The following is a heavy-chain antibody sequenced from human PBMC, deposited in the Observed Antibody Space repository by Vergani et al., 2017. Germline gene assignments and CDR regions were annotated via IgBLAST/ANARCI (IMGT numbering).Heavy chain of an antibody. CDR1: GFTFSSYG. CDR2: ISYDGSNK. CDR3: ARGHVEIKVVVPAASGGGYYYYMDV. J-gene: IGHJ6*03. V-gene: IGHV3-30*03. Sequence: VQLLESGGGVVQPGRSLRLSCAASGFTFSSYGMHWVRQAPGKGLEWVAVISYDGSNKYYADSVKGRFTISRDNSKNTLYLQMNSLRAEDTAVYYCARGHVEIKVVVPAASGGGYYYYMDVWGKGTTVTVSS. D-gene: IGHD2-2*01.